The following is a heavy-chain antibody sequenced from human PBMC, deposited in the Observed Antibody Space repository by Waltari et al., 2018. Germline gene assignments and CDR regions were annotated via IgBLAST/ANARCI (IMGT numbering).Heavy chain of an antibody. Sequence: EVQLLESGGGLVQPGGSLRLSCAASGFTFSSYAMSWVRQAPGKGLEWVSVIYSGGSTYYADSVKGRFTISRDNSKNTLYLQMNSLRAEDTAVYYCAKDQGPLYYDFWSGPFDYWGQGTLVTVSS. CDR1: GFTFSSYA. J-gene: IGHJ4*02. D-gene: IGHD3-3*01. CDR3: AKDQGPLYYDFWSGPFDY. V-gene: IGHV3-23*03. CDR2: IYSGGST.